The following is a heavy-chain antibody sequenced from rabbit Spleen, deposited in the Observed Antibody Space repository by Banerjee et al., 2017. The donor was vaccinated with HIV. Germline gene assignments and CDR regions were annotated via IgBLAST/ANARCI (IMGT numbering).Heavy chain of an antibody. V-gene: IGHV1S45*01. J-gene: IGHJ6*01. Sequence: EQLEESGGGLVKPEGSLTLTCKASGVSLNDKDVMCWVRQAPGKGLEWIACIKTTSSGSTYYASWAKGRFTVSKTSSTTVTLQMTSLTAADMATYFCARHSSNDGIRMNLWGPGTLVTVS. CDR3: ARHSSNDGIRMNL. CDR1: GVSLNDKDV. CDR2: IKTTSSGST. D-gene: IGHD1-1*01.